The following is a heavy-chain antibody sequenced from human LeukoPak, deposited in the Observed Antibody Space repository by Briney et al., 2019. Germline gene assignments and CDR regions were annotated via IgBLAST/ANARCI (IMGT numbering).Heavy chain of an antibody. V-gene: IGHV1-69*01. CDR1: GDSINTYT. CDR2: INPISGTA. Sequence: LVKVSCKASGDSINTYTINWVRQAPGQGLEWMGGINPISGTANYAQKFQGKVTITADESTSTAYMELSSLRSEDTAVYYCARDKFLEWSSGFYGMDVWGRGTTVMVSS. J-gene: IGHJ6*02. D-gene: IGHD3-3*01. CDR3: ARDKFLEWSSGFYGMDV.